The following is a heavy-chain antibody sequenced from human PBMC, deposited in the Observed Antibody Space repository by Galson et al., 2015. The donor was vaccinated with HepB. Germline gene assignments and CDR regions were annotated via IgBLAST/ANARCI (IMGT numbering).Heavy chain of an antibody. J-gene: IGHJ5*02. CDR3: ARGHYLGYFSRGGSWYSGRSYNWFDP. V-gene: IGHV1-8*01. Sequence: SVKVSCKASGYTFTSYDITWVRQATGQGLEWMGWMNPNSGDTGYAQKFQGRVTMTRDTSVSAAYMELSSLTSEDTAIYYCARGHYLGYFSRGGSWYSGRSYNWFDPWGQGTLVTVSS. D-gene: IGHD2-15*01. CDR2: MNPNSGDT. CDR1: GYTFTSYD.